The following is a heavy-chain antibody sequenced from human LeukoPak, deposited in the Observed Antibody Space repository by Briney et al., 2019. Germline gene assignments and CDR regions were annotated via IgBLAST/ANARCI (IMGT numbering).Heavy chain of an antibody. CDR2: IYYSGST. D-gene: IGHD1-1*01. CDR3: ARGPTGSTGFDY. J-gene: IGHJ4*02. V-gene: IGHV4-31*03. CDR1: GGSISSGGYC. Sequence: PSETLSLTCTVSGGSISSGGYCWSWIRQHPEKGLEWIGYIYYSGSTYYNPSLKSRVTISVDTSKNQFSLKLSSVTAADTAVYYCARGPTGSTGFDYWGQGTLVTVSS.